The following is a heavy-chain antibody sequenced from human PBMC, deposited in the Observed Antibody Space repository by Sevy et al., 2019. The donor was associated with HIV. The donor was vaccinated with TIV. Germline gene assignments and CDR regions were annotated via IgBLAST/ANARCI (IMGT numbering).Heavy chain of an antibody. CDR3: AKDLPITYYYDSSGYGFDY. J-gene: IGHJ4*02. CDR1: GFTFSSYA. Sequence: GGSLRLSCAASGFTFSSYAMSWVRQAPGKGLEWVSAISGSGGSTYYAHSVKGRFTISRDNSKNTLYLQMNSLRAEDTAVYYCAKDLPITYYYDSSGYGFDYWGQGTLVTVSS. D-gene: IGHD3-22*01. CDR2: ISGSGGST. V-gene: IGHV3-23*01.